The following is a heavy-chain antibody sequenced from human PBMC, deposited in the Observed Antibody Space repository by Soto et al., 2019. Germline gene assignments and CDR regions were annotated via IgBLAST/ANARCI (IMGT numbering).Heavy chain of an antibody. CDR1: GGSISSYY. V-gene: IGHV4-59*08. J-gene: IGHJ6*02. Sequence: QVQLQESGPGLVKPSETLSLTCTVSGGSISSYYWSWIRQPPGKGLEWIGYIYYSGSTNYNPALKSRVTIAGDTSKKQYSMKLSSVTAADPAVYYCARHVPDCSDTSYCAYGMDVWGQGTTVTVSS. CDR3: ARHVPDCSDTSYCAYGMDV. D-gene: IGHD2-2*01. CDR2: IYYSGST.